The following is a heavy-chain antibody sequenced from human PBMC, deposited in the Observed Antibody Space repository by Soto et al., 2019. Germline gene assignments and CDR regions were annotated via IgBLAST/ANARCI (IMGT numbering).Heavy chain of an antibody. CDR2: ISSSATI. J-gene: IGHJ5*02. CDR1: GFRFSLFG. CDR3: ARDKGGTVAGMNWLDP. D-gene: IGHD6-19*01. V-gene: IGHV3-48*02. Sequence: ELLLQESGGDLVQPGGSLRLSCVASGFRFSLFGMNWVRQAPGKGLEWITYISSSATIVFGGSVEGRFTVSRDNAENSVYLEMKSLRDEDTAVYYCARDKGGTVAGMNWLDPWGHGTLVTVST.